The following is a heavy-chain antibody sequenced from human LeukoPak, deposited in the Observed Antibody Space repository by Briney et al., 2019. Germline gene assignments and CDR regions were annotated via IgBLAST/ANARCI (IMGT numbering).Heavy chain of an antibody. CDR1: GGTFSSYA. D-gene: IGHD3-22*01. Sequence: ASVKVSCKASGGTFSSYAISWVRQAPGQGLEWVGGIIPIFGTANYAQKFQGRVTITADESTSTAYMELSSLRSEDTAVYYCARGSRYYYDSSGYPFDYWGQGTLVTVSS. CDR3: ARGSRYYYDSSGYPFDY. V-gene: IGHV1-69*13. CDR2: IIPIFGTA. J-gene: IGHJ4*02.